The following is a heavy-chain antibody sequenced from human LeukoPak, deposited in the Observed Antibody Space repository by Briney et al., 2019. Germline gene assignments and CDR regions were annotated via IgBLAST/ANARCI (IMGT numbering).Heavy chain of an antibody. D-gene: IGHD5-12*01. J-gene: IGHJ4*02. V-gene: IGHV4-34*01. CDR2: IKHSGST. CDR1: GGSFSGYY. CDR3: ARGLGEMATITGYYFDY. Sequence: SETLSLTCAVYGGSFSGYYWRWIRQPPGKGLEWVGEIKHSGSTNYNPSLKSRVTISVDTSKNQFSLKLSSVTAAETAVYYCARGLGEMATITGYYFDYWGEGTLVTVSS.